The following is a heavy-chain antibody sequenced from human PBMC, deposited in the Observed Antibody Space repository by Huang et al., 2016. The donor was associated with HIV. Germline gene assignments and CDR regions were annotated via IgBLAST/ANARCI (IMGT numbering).Heavy chain of an antibody. Sequence: QVQLQQWGAGLLRPSETLSLTCAVYGGSFSGYYGTWIRQPPGKGLEWIGEIKHSESTNYNPSRKSRGTISVDTSRNQFSLTLTSVTAADTAVYYCARGQGGYYYYYMDVWGKGTTVTVSS. CDR1: GGSFSGYY. J-gene: IGHJ6*03. V-gene: IGHV4-34*01. CDR3: ARGQGGYYYYYMDV. CDR2: IKHSEST.